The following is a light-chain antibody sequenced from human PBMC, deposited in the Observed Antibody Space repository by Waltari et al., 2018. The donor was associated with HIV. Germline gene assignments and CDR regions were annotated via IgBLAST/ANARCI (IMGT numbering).Light chain of an antibody. Sequence: QSVLTQPPSASGTPGQRVTIPCSGSSSNIGANTVNWYQRLPGTAPKLLIYSNNQRPSGVPARFSGSKSGTSASLAISGLQSDDEADYYCATWDDSLNGVVFGGGTTLTGL. CDR2: SNN. V-gene: IGLV1-44*01. J-gene: IGLJ2*01. CDR3: ATWDDSLNGVV. CDR1: SSNIGANT.